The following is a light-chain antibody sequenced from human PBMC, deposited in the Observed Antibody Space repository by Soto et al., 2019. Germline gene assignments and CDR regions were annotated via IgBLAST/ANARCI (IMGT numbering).Light chain of an antibody. CDR2: SAS. V-gene: IGKV1-5*01. Sequence: DIEMTQSPSTLSASAGDKVTIACRASQSISNWLAWYQHKPGKAPRLLIYSASSLQSGIPSRFSGSGSGTEFTLTISSLQPDDFASYYCQQDNSDPQAFGQGTKLEI. CDR3: QQDNSDPQA. CDR1: QSISNW. J-gene: IGKJ2*01.